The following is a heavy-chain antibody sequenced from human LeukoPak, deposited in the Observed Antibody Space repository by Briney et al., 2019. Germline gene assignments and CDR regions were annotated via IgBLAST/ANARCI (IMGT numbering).Heavy chain of an antibody. CDR3: ARQRIVGALFDY. CDR1: GGSISSYY. J-gene: IGHJ4*02. D-gene: IGHD1-26*01. Sequence: SKTLSLTCTVSGGSISSYYWSWIRQPPGKGLEWIGYIYTSGSTNYNPSLKSRVTISVDTSKNQFSLKLSSVTAADTAVYHCARQRIVGALFDYWGQGTLVTVSS. V-gene: IGHV4-4*09. CDR2: IYTSGST.